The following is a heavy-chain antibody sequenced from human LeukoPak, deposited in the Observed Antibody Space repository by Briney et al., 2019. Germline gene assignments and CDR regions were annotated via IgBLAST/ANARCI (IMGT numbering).Heavy chain of an antibody. D-gene: IGHD3-22*01. V-gene: IGHV3-21*01. CDR3: ARDQRGYYDSSGYHHFDY. J-gene: IGHJ4*02. Sequence: GGSLRLSCAASGFTFSSYSMNWVRQAPGKGLEWVSSISSSSSCIYYADSVKGRFTISRDNAKNSLYLQMNSLRAEDTAMYYCARDQRGYYDSSGYHHFDYWGQGTLVTVSS. CDR2: ISSSSSCI. CDR1: GFTFSSYS.